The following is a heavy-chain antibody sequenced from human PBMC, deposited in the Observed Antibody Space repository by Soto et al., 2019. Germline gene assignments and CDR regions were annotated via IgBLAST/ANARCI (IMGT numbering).Heavy chain of an antibody. D-gene: IGHD6-19*01. CDR3: ARNMGSSGGIDY. CDR1: GGTFSSYA. Sequence: GASVKVSCKASGGTFSSYAISWVRQAPGQGLEWMGIINPSGGSTSYAQKFQGRVTMTRDTSTSTVYMELSSLRSEDTAVYYCARNMGSSGGIDYWGQGTLVTVSS. V-gene: IGHV1-46*03. J-gene: IGHJ4*02. CDR2: INPSGGST.